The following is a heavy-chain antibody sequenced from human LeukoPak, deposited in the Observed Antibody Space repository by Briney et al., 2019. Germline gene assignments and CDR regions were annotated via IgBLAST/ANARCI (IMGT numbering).Heavy chain of an antibody. CDR2: NSYSGSA. V-gene: IGHV4-61*01. J-gene: IGHJ5*02. D-gene: IGHD4-17*01. CDR3: ARRVSGDYGHWFDP. Sequence: SQTLSLTCTVSGGSVSSGNYYWTWIRQPPGKGLEWIGYNSYSGSANYNPSLKSRVTILLDTSKNQFSLKLSSVTAADTAIYSCARRVSGDYGHWFDPWGQGTLVTVSS. CDR1: GGSVSSGNYY.